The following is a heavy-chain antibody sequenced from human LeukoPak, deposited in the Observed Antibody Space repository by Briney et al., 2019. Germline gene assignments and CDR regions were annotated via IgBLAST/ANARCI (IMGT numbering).Heavy chain of an antibody. V-gene: IGHV3-23*01. CDR1: GFTFSSYA. CDR2: ISGSGGST. J-gene: IGHJ4*02. D-gene: IGHD3-22*01. Sequence: QSGGSLRLSCAASGFTFSSYAMSWVRQAPGKGLEWVSAISGSGGSTYFADSVKGRFTISRDNSKNTLFLQMNSLRAEDTALYYCAKVAYYYDSSGYYGIDYWGQGTLVTVSS. CDR3: AKVAYYYDSSGYYGIDY.